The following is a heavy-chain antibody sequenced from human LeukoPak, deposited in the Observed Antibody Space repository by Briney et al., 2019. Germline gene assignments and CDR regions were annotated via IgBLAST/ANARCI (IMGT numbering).Heavy chain of an antibody. J-gene: IGHJ6*04. V-gene: IGHV1-69*06. D-gene: IGHD6-19*01. CDR1: GGTFSSYA. CDR3: ARGYSSGWTDYYYGMDV. CDR2: IIPIFGTA. Sequence: ASVKVFCKASGGTFSSYAISWVRQAPGQGLEWMGGIIPIFGTANYAQKFQGRVTITADKSTSTAYMELSSLRSEDTAVYYCARGYSSGWTDYYYGMDVWGKGTTVTVSS.